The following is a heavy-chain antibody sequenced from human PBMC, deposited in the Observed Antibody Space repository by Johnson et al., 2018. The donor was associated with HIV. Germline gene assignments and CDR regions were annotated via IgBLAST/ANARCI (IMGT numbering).Heavy chain of an antibody. CDR1: GFTFSDYG. Sequence: QVRLVESGGGVVQPGGSLRLSCSASGFTFSDYGMQWVRQAPGKGLEWVALISYDGDNEYYADSVKGRFTISRDNSKNTVYLQVNSLSHEDTAVYYCAKNNEVWGLLPVDAFDGWGQGTSITVSS. CDR3: AKNNEVWGLLPVDAFDG. CDR2: ISYDGDNE. J-gene: IGHJ3*01. V-gene: IGHV3-30*18. D-gene: IGHD1-26*01.